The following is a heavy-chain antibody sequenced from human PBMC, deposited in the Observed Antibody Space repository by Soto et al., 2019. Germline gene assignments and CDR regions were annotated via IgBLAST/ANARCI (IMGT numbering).Heavy chain of an antibody. J-gene: IGHJ4*02. CDR2: INHSGST. CDR1: GGNFSGYG. V-gene: IGHV4-34*01. Sequence: ETMSLTCAVEGGNFSGYGGSWIRQPPGKGLEWIGEINHSGSTNYNPSLKSRVTISVDTSKNQFSLKLSSVTAADTAVYYCARLLGDFWSGSGIDYWGQGTMVTVSS. CDR3: ARLLGDFWSGSGIDY. D-gene: IGHD3-3*01.